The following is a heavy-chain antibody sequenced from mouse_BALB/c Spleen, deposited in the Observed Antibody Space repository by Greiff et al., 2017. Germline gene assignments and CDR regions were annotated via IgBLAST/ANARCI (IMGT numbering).Heavy chain of an antibody. CDR2: IYPSDSYT. CDR3: TRWDYGSSYPSYYAMDY. Sequence: LQQPGAELVRPGASVKLSCKASGYTFTSYWINWVKQRPGQGLEWIGNIYPSDSYTNYNQKFKDKATLTVDKSSSTAYMQLSSPTSEDSAVYYCTRWDYGSSYPSYYAMDYWGQGTSVTVSS. CDR1: GYTFTSYW. J-gene: IGHJ4*01. V-gene: IGHV1-69*02. D-gene: IGHD1-1*01.